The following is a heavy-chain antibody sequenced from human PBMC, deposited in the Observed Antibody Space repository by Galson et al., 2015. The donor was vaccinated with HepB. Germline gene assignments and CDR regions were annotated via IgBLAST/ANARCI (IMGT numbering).Heavy chain of an antibody. CDR1: GFTLSDYS. D-gene: IGHD1-26*01. V-gene: IGHV3-21*04. CDR2: ITAPSNYN. J-gene: IGHJ4*02. CDR3: VRGGAEGPYRL. Sequence: SLRLSCAASGFTLSDYSVNWVRQAPGKGLEWVSSITAPSNYNYYADSVRGRFTISRDNAEDSVSLQMTSLRVDDTATYSCVRGGAEGPYRLWGQGTLVTVSS.